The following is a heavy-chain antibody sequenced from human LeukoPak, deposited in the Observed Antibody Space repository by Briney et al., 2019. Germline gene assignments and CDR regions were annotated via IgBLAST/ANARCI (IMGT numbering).Heavy chain of an antibody. CDR1: GFTFSSYW. CDR2: INTDGSST. J-gene: IGHJ4*02. Sequence: PGRSLRLSCAASGFTFSSYWMHWVRQAPGKGLVWVSRINTDGSSTSYADSVKGRFTISRDNAKNTLYLQMNSLRAEDTAVYYCARESRQQLVLGGFDYWGQGTLVTVSS. CDR3: ARESRQQLVLGGFDY. V-gene: IGHV3-74*01. D-gene: IGHD6-13*01.